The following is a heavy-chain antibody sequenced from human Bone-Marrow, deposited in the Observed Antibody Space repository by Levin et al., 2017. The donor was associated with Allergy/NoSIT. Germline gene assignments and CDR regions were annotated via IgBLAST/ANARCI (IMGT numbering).Heavy chain of an antibody. CDR1: GGSISSYY. D-gene: IGHD6-13*01. V-gene: IGHV4-59*01. Sequence: SQTLSLTCTVSGGSISSYYWSWIRQPPGKGLEWIGYIYYSGSTNYNPSLKSRVTISVDTSKNQFSLKLSSVTAADTAVYYCAREYSSSWYRGYGMDVWGQGTTVTVSS. CDR2: IYYSGST. CDR3: AREYSSSWYRGYGMDV. J-gene: IGHJ6*02.